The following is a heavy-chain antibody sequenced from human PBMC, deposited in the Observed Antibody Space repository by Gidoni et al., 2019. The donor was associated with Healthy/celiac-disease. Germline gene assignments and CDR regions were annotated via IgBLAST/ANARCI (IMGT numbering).Heavy chain of an antibody. CDR1: VFTFSSYD. CDR2: ISGSGGST. Sequence: EVQLLESGGGLVQPGGSLRLSWAASVFTFSSYDMSWVRQAPGKGLGGVSAISGSGGSTYYADSVKGRFTISRDNSKNTLYLQMNSLRAEETAVYYCAKDPLRSYDNWFDPWGQGTLVTVSS. D-gene: IGHD1-26*01. V-gene: IGHV3-23*01. CDR3: AKDPLRSYDNWFDP. J-gene: IGHJ5*02.